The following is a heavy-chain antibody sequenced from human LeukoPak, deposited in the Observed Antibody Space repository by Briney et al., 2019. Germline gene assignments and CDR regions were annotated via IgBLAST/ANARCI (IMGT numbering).Heavy chain of an antibody. CDR1: GFTFSSYG. CDR3: ARGKSGSYTPYYYYYYMDV. V-gene: IGHV3-23*01. Sequence: GGSLRLSCAASGFTFSSYGMSWVRQAPGKGLEWVSAISGSGGSTYYADSVKGRFTISRDNSKNTLYLQMNSLRAEDTAVYYCARGKSGSYTPYYYYYYMDVWGKGTTVTISS. J-gene: IGHJ6*03. D-gene: IGHD1-26*01. CDR2: ISGSGGST.